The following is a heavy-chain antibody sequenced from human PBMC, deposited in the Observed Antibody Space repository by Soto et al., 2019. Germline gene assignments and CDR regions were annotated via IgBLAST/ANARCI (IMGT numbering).Heavy chain of an antibody. Sequence: PGGSLRLSCAASGFTFSSYGMHWVRQAPGKGLEWVGRIKSKTDGGTIDYAAPVKGSFTISRDDSKNTLYLQMNSLKTEDTAVYYCTSQYYYDSSGYSDYWGQGTLVTVSS. V-gene: IGHV3-15*07. CDR2: IKSKTDGGTI. D-gene: IGHD3-22*01. CDR1: GFTFSSYG. J-gene: IGHJ4*02. CDR3: TSQYYYDSSGYSDY.